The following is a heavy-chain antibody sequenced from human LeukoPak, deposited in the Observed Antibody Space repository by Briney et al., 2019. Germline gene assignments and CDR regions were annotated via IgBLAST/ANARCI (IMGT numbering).Heavy chain of an antibody. CDR3: ARGLGDYNTDWFPVSGY. CDR1: GYAFTTYD. V-gene: IGHV1-8*01. J-gene: IGHJ4*02. CDR2: MNLGSGDT. D-gene: IGHD3-9*01. Sequence: ASVKVSCKASGYAFTTYDMTWVRQATGQGLEWMGWMNLGSGDTAYAQKFQDRVTMTRDTSISTAYMELSSLESEDTAIYYCARGLGDYNTDWFPVSGYWGQGTLVTVCS.